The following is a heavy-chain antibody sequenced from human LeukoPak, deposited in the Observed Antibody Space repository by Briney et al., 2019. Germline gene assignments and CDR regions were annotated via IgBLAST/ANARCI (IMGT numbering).Heavy chain of an antibody. J-gene: IGHJ4*02. CDR3: AKDQYGGNPQYYFDY. D-gene: IGHD4-23*01. CDR2: ISGGGGNT. Sequence: GGSLRLSCAASGFTFSSYAMSWVRQAPGKGLDWVSAISGGGGNTYYADSVKGRFTISRDNSKNTLYLQMNSLRAEDTAVYYCAKDQYGGNPQYYFDYWGQGTLVTVSS. CDR1: GFTFSSYA. V-gene: IGHV3-23*01.